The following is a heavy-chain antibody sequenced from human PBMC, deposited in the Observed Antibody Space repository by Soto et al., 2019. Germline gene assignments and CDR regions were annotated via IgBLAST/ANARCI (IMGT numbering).Heavy chain of an antibody. Sequence: SETLSLTCSVSGGSIKNYYWNWIRQAPGKGLEWIGYIYYSGSTNYNPSLKSRVTISVDTSKNQFSLKLSSVTAADTAVYYCARLFGVVTISYYYYSGTDVWGQGTTVTVSS. V-gene: IGHV4-59*12. CDR2: IYYSGST. J-gene: IGHJ6*02. CDR3: ARLFGVVTISYYYYSGTDV. D-gene: IGHD3-3*01. CDR1: GGSIKNYY.